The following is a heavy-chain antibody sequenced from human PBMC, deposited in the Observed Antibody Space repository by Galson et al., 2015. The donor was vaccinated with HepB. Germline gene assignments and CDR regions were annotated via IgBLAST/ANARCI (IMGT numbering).Heavy chain of an antibody. CDR2: ISYDGSNK. J-gene: IGHJ4*02. V-gene: IGHV3-30*18. CDR1: GFTFSSYD. CDR3: AKDGPIFGVVVIANCFDY. Sequence: SLRLSCAASGFTFSSYDMHWVRQAPGKGLEWVAVISYDGSNKYLADSVKGRFTISRDNSKNTLYLQMNSLRAEDTAVYYCAKDGPIFGVVVIANCFDYWGQGTLVTVSS. D-gene: IGHD3-3*01.